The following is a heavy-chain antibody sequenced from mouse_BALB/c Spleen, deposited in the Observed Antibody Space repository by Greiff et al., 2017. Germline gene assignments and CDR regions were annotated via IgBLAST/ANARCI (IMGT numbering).Heavy chain of an antibody. D-gene: IGHD1-1*01. CDR2: IDPENGNT. CDR3: TRLVYYYGSSYWYYAMDY. V-gene: IGHV14-1*02. Sequence: VQLQQSGAELVRPGALVKLSCKASGFNIKDYYMHWVKQRPEQGLEWIGWIDPENGNTIYDPKFQGKASITADTSSNTAYLQLSSLTSEDTAVYYCTRLVYYYGSSYWYYAMDYWGQGTSVTVSS. J-gene: IGHJ4*01. CDR1: GFNIKDYY.